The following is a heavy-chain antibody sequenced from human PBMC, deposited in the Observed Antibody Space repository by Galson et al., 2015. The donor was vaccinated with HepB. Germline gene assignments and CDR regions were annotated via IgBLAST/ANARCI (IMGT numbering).Heavy chain of an antibody. CDR2: ISSSSSYI. V-gene: IGHV3-21*01. D-gene: IGHD2-2*01. CDR3: ARDVEYQLLGAYYYYGMDV. J-gene: IGHJ6*02. CDR1: GFTFSSYS. Sequence: SLRLSCAASGFTFSSYSMNWVRQAPGKGLEWVSSISSSSSYIYYADSVKGRFTISRDNAKNSLYLQMNSLRAEDTAVYYCARDVEYQLLGAYYYYGMDVWGQGTTVTVSS.